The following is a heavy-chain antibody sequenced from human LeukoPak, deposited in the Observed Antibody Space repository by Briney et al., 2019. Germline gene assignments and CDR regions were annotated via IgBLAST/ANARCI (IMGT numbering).Heavy chain of an antibody. J-gene: IGHJ4*02. CDR2: ISYDGSNK. V-gene: IGHV3-30-3*01. CDR1: GYTFSSYA. D-gene: IGHD3-16*01. Sequence: SCKASGYTFSSYAMHWVRQAPGKGLEWVAVISYDGSNKYYADSVKGRFTISRDNSKNTLYLQMNSLRAEDTAMYYCARGLGRDYSGPDYWGQGTLVTVSS. CDR3: ARGLGRDYSGPDY.